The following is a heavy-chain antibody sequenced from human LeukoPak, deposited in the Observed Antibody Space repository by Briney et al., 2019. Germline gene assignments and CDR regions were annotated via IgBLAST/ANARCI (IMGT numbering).Heavy chain of an antibody. D-gene: IGHD3-10*01. Sequence: ASVKVSCKASGYTFTGYYMHWVRQAPGQGLEWMGWINPNSGGTNYAQKFQGRVTMTRDTSISTAYMELSRLRSDDPAVYYCARGAWGYGSGSYRPFDYWGQGTLVTVSS. CDR1: GYTFTGYY. CDR3: ARGAWGYGSGSYRPFDY. V-gene: IGHV1-2*02. CDR2: INPNSGGT. J-gene: IGHJ4*02.